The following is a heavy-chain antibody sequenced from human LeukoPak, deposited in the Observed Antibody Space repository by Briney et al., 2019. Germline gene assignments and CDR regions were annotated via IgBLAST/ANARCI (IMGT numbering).Heavy chain of an antibody. CDR2: IYCSGST. D-gene: IGHD2-15*01. CDR3: ARHIVVVVAGRGGMDV. CDR1: GGSISSYY. J-gene: IGHJ6*02. V-gene: IGHV4-59*08. Sequence: SETLSLTCTVSGGSISSYYWSWIRQPPGKGLEWIGYIYCSGSTNYNPSLKSRVTISVDTSKNQFSLKLSSVTAADTAVYYCARHIVVVVAGRGGMDVWGQGTTVTVSS.